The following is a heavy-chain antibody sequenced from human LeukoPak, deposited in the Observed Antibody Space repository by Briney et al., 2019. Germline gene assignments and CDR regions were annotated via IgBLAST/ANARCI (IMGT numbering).Heavy chain of an antibody. CDR1: GFTFSSYS. Sequence: GSLRLSCAASGFTFSSYSMNWVRQAPGKGLEWVSSISSSSSYIYYANSVKGRFTISRDNAKNSLYLQMNSLRAEDTAVYYCTRVLYSSAWYGDHYWGQGALVTVAS. CDR2: ISSSSSYI. V-gene: IGHV3-21*01. D-gene: IGHD6-19*01. CDR3: TRVLYSSAWYGDHY. J-gene: IGHJ4*02.